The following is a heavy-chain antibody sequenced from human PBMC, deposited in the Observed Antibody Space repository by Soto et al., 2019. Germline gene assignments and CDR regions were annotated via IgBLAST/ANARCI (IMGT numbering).Heavy chain of an antibody. CDR1: GFRFNNFG. CDR3: ARDQGDYDYFDY. Sequence: GGSLRLSCAASGFRFNNFGMHWVRQAPGKGMEWLAVISFDGSDKRYADSVKGRFTISRDNSKNTLYLQMNSLRAEDTAVYYCARDQGDYDYFDYWGQGTLVTVS. D-gene: IGHD3-16*01. CDR2: ISFDGSDK. J-gene: IGHJ4*02. V-gene: IGHV3-30*03.